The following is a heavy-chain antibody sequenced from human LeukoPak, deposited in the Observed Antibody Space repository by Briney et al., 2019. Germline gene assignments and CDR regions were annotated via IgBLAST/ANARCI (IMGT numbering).Heavy chain of an antibody. Sequence: PGGSLRLSCAASGFTVSSNYMSWVRQAPGKGLEWVSDIYSGGSTYYADSVKGRFTISRDNSKNTLYLQMNSLRAEYTAVYYCARVSYDTLDYWGQETLGSVSS. CDR3: ARVSYDTLDY. CDR1: GFTVSSNY. CDR2: IYSGGST. J-gene: IGHJ4*02. D-gene: IGHD3-22*01. V-gene: IGHV3-53*01.